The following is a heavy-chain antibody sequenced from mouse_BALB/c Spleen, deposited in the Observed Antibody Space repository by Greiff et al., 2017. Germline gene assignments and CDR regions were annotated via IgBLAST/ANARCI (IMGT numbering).Heavy chain of an antibody. J-gene: IGHJ4*01. V-gene: IGHV2-9*02. CDR3: ARDHGNYVLTGYAMDY. CDR1: GFSLTSYG. D-gene: IGHD2-1*01. Sequence: VQRVESGPGLVAPSQSLSITCTVSGFSLTSYGVHWVRQPPGKGLEWLGVIWAGGSTNYNSALMSRLSISKDNSKSQVFLKMNSLQTDDTAMYYCARDHGNYVLTGYAMDYWGQGTSVTVSS. CDR2: IWAGGST.